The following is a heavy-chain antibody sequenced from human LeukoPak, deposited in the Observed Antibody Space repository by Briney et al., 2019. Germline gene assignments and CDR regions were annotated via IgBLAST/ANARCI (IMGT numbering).Heavy chain of an antibody. V-gene: IGHV3-30-3*01. CDR3: AVVAGTSFGY. CDR1: GFTFSSYA. D-gene: IGHD6-19*01. J-gene: IGHJ4*02. CDR2: ISYDGSNK. Sequence: GGSLRLSCAASGFTFSSYAMHWVRQVPGKGLEWVAVISYDGSNKYYADSVKGRFTISRDNSKNTLYLQMNSLRAEDTAVYYCAVVAGTSFGYWGQGTLVTVSS.